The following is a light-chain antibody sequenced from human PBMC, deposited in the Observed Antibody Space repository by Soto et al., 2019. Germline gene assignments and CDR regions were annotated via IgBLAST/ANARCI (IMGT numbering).Light chain of an antibody. CDR1: QSVLYSSNNKNY. V-gene: IGKV4-1*01. CDR2: WAS. Sequence: DIVMTQSPDSLAVSLGERATINCKSSQSVLYSSNNKNYLAWYQQKPRQPPKLLIYWASTRESGVPDRFSGSGSGTDFTLTISSLQAEDVAVYYYQQYRSTPPYTFGQGTKLEIK. J-gene: IGKJ2*01. CDR3: QQYRSTPPYT.